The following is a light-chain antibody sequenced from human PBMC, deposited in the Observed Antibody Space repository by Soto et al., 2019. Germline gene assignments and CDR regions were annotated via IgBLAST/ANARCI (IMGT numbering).Light chain of an antibody. CDR1: QSFISG. V-gene: IGKV1-5*01. J-gene: IGKJ2*01. Sequence: DIRMTRFLSTLSAFVGDGVTSTCRASQSFISGLAGYQQKPGKAPKLLIYDASSLESGVPSRFSGSGSGTEFTLTISSLQPDDFATYYCQQYNSYYTFGQGTKLEIK. CDR3: QQYNSYYT. CDR2: DAS.